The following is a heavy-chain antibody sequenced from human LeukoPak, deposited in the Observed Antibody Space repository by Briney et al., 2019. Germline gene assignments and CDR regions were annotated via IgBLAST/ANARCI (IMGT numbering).Heavy chain of an antibody. Sequence: GGSLRLSCAASGFTFGDYAMHWVRQAPGKGLEWVSGISWNSGSIGYADSVKGRFTISRDNAKNSLYLQMNSLRAEDMALYYCAKESSWGSFDYWGQGTLVTVSS. D-gene: IGHD6-13*01. CDR3: AKESSWGSFDY. CDR1: GFTFGDYA. CDR2: ISWNSGSI. J-gene: IGHJ4*02. V-gene: IGHV3-9*03.